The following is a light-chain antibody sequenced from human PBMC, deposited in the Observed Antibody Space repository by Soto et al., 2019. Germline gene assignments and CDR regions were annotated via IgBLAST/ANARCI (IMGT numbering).Light chain of an antibody. CDR3: QQYGHSPQT. Sequence: EIVLTQSPGTLSLSQGERATLSCRASQSVSSSYLAWYQQKPGQAPRLLIYGASSRATGIPDRFSGSGSGTDFTLTISRLEPEDFAVYYCQQYGHSPQTFGQGTKVEIK. CDR2: GAS. V-gene: IGKV3-20*01. CDR1: QSVSSSY. J-gene: IGKJ1*01.